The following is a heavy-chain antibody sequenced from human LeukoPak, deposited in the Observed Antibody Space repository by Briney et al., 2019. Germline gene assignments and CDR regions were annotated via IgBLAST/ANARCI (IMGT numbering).Heavy chain of an antibody. CDR1: GFTFSSYS. CDR3: ARDAGIAAAASDY. V-gene: IGHV3-21*01. J-gene: IGHJ4*02. D-gene: IGHD6-13*01. Sequence: GGSLRLSCAASGFTFSSYSMNWVRQAPGKGLEWVSSISSSSSYIYYADSVKGRFTIPRDNAKNSLYLQMNSMRAEDTAVYYCARDAGIAAAASDYWGQGTLVTVSS. CDR2: ISSSSSYI.